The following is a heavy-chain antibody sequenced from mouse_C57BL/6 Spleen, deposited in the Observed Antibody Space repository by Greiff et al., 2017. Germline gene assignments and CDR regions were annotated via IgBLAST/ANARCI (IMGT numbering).Heavy chain of an antibody. CDR1: GYTFTDYE. Sequence: QVQLQQSGAELVRPGASVTLSCKASGYTFTDYEMHWVKQTPVHGLEWIGAIDPETGGTAYNQKFKGKAILTADKSSSTAYMELRSLTSVDSAFYYCNQPSNWPWGQGTLVTVSA. D-gene: IGHD4-1*01. CDR3: NQPSNWP. CDR2: IDPETGGT. V-gene: IGHV1-15*01. J-gene: IGHJ3*01.